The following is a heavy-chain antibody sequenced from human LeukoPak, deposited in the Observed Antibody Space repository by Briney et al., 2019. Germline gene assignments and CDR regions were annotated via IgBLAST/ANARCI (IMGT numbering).Heavy chain of an antibody. J-gene: IGHJ1*01. CDR3: ARTGPVAVAFQH. D-gene: IGHD6-19*01. V-gene: IGHV4-59*11. CDR2: IYYSGST. Sequence: PSETLSLTRTVSGGSISSHYWSWIRQPPGKGLERIGYIYYSGSTNYNPSLKSRVTISVDTSKNQFSLKLSSVTAADTAVYYCARTGPVAVAFQHWGQGTLVTVSS. CDR1: GGSISSHY.